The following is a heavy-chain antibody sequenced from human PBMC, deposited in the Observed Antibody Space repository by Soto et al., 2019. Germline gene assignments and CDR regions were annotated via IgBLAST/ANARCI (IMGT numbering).Heavy chain of an antibody. D-gene: IGHD1-1*01. CDR1: GYTFSDYY. V-gene: IGHV1-2*02. J-gene: IGHJ4*02. CDR3: AREPATAKPEGVDF. Sequence: ASVKVSCRASGYTFSDYYVHWVRQAPGQGLEWMGWINPNSGGTKYAPKFQGGVTMTRDTSITTAYMQLSRLRSGDTAVYYCAREPATAKPEGVDFWGQGTLVTVSS. CDR2: INPNSGGT.